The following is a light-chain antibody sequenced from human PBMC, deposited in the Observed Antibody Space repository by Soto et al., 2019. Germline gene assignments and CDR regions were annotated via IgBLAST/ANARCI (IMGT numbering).Light chain of an antibody. CDR2: GAS. CDR3: QQRSNWPIT. CDR1: QSVNSN. Sequence: EIMMTQSQVTLSVSPGERATLSCRASQSVNSNLAWYQQKPGQAPRLLIYGASTRATGIPASFIGNGSGTEFTLTASSLQPEDFAVYYCQQRSNWPITFGQGTRLEI. V-gene: IGKV3-15*01. J-gene: IGKJ5*01.